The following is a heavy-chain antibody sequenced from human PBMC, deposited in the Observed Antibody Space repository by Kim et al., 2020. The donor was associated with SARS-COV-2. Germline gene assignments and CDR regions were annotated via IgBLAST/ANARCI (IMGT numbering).Heavy chain of an antibody. V-gene: IGHV3-11*06. CDR2: YI. J-gene: IGHJ5*02. CDR3: AVGLPRLKFDP. Sequence: YIRYADSVKGRFIISRDDAKTSVSLQMNTLRGEDTAVYYCAVGLPRLKFDPWGQGTLVTVSS.